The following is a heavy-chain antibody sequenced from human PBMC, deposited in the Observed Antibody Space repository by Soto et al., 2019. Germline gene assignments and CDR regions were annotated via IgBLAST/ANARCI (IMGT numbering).Heavy chain of an antibody. CDR1: GYSFTSYW. CDR3: GGTSSSWSSYYYYGMDV. CDR2: IDPSDSYT. Sequence: EVQLVQSGAEVKKPGESLRISCKGSGYSFTSYWISWVRQMPGKGLEWMGRIDPSDSYTNYSPSFQGHVTISADKSISTAYLQWSSLKASDTAMYYCGGTSSSWSSYYYYGMDVWGQGTTVTVSS. J-gene: IGHJ6*02. D-gene: IGHD6-13*01. V-gene: IGHV5-10-1*03.